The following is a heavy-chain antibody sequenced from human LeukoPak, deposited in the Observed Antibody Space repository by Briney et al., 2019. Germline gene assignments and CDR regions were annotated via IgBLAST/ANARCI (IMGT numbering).Heavy chain of an antibody. Sequence: PSETLSLTCTVSGGSISSGSYYWSWIRQPAGKGLEWIGRIYTSGSTNYNPSLKSRVTISVDTSKNQFSLKLSSVTAADTAVYYRARTYDTTRRDYWGQGTLVTVS. D-gene: IGHD3-22*01. CDR2: IYTSGST. CDR3: ARTYDTTRRDY. V-gene: IGHV4-61*02. CDR1: GGSISSGSYY. J-gene: IGHJ4*02.